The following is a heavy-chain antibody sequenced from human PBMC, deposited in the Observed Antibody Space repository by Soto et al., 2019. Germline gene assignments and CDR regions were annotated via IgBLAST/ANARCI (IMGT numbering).Heavy chain of an antibody. CDR2: IYYSGTT. CDR1: GGSIINDTYY. V-gene: IGHV4-31*03. CDR3: ASLGRLVTYSYFGMDV. Sequence: PLEILCLTNTVSGGSIINDTYYWILIRQHPGKGLEWVGYIYYSGTTYYNPSLKSRVTISVDTSKNQFSLKLSSVTAADTAVYYCASLGRLVTYSYFGMDVWGLGTTVTVSS. D-gene: IGHD2-21*02. J-gene: IGHJ6*02.